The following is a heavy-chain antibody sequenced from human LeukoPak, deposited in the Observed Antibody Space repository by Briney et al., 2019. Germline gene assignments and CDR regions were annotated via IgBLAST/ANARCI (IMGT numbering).Heavy chain of an antibody. J-gene: IGHJ4*02. CDR3: ASSLGYSSGWYVGYFDY. CDR1: GYTFTGYY. V-gene: IGHV1-2*02. D-gene: IGHD6-19*01. CDR2: INPNSGGT. Sequence: ASVKTSCKASGYTFTGYYMHWVRQAPGQGLEWMGWINPNSGGTNYAQKFQGRVTMTRDTSISTAYMELSRLRSDDTAVYYCASSLGYSSGWYVGYFDYWGQGTLVTVSS.